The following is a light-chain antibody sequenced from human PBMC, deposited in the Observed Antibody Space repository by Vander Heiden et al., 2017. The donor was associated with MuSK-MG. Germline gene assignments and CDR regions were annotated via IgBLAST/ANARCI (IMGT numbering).Light chain of an antibody. CDR3: QQDGSSPGWT. CDR1: QSVSSSY. J-gene: IGKJ1*01. V-gene: IGKV3-20*01. CDR2: GAS. Sequence: EIVLTQSPGTLSLSPGERATLSCRASQSVSSSYLAWYQQKPGQAPRLLIYGASSRATGIPDRFSGSGYGTDFTLTISRLEPEDFAVYYCQQDGSSPGWTFGQGTKVEIK.